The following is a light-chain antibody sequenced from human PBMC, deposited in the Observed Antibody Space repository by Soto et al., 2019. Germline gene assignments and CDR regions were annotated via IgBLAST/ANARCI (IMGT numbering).Light chain of an antibody. CDR2: SNN. Sequence: QSVRAQRRLASGTSGECVSLTCSGHSSNIGSNTVNWYQQLPGTAPKLLIYSNNQRPSGVPDRFSGSKSGTSASLAISGLQSEDEADYYCAAWDDSLNGYVFGTGTKVTVL. CDR3: AAWDDSLNGYV. CDR1: SSNIGSNT. V-gene: IGLV1-44*01. J-gene: IGLJ1*01.